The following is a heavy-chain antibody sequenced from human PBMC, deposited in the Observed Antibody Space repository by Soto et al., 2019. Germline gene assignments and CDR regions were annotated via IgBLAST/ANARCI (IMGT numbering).Heavy chain of an antibody. D-gene: IGHD6-13*01. J-gene: IGHJ3*02. CDR2: IKSKTDGGTT. CDR1: GFTFSNAW. V-gene: IGHV3-15*01. CDR3: TTVGFRGSSWYDAFDI. Sequence: GGSLRLSCAASGFTFSNAWMSWVRQAPGKGLEWGGRIKSKTDGGTTDYAAPVKGRFTISREDSKNTLYLQMNSLKTEATAFYYCTTVGFRGSSWYDAFDIWGQGTMVTVSS.